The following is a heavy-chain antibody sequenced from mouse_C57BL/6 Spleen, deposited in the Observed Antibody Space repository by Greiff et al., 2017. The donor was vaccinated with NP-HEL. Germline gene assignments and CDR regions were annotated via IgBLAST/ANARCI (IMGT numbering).Heavy chain of an antibody. D-gene: IGHD2-4*01. J-gene: IGHJ1*03. CDR3: AREGITTRNWYFDV. Sequence: EVQVVESGGGLVKPGGSLKLSCAASGFTFSSYAMSWVRQTPEKRLEWVATISDGGSYTYYPDNVKGRFTISRDNAKNNLYLQMSHLKSEDTAMYYCAREGITTRNWYFDVWGTGTTVTVSS. CDR2: ISDGGSYT. CDR1: GFTFSSYA. V-gene: IGHV5-4*01.